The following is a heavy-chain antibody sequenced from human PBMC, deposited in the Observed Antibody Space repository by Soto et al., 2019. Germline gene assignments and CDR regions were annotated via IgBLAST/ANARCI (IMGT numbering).Heavy chain of an antibody. CDR2: INAGNGNT. CDR3: PDKATGPSTMAS. J-gene: IGHJ5*02. D-gene: IGHD2-2*01. Sequence: QVQLVQSGAEVKKPGASVKVSCKDSGYTFTSYAMHWVRQAPGQRLEWMGWINAGNGNTKYSQKFQGRVTITRDTAARPAYMELSSLCSEDTAVYYCPDKATGPSTMASWGQGTLVTFYS. V-gene: IGHV1-3*01. CDR1: GYTFTSYA.